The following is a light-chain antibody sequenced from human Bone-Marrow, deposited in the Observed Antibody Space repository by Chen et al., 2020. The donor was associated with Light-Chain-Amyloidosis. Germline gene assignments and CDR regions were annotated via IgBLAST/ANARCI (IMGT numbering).Light chain of an antibody. CDR2: TLS. CDR3: MQRIQFPLT. V-gene: IGKV2-40*01. J-gene: IGKJ4*01. Sequence: ILLTQPPLSLPVTPGGPASISCRSSQSIVDSGDGNTYLDWYVQKPGQSPYILIYTLSYRASGVPDRFSGSGSGTHFTLNISRVEAEDVGVYYCMQRIQFPLTFGGGTKVEIK. CDR1: QSIVDSGDGNTY.